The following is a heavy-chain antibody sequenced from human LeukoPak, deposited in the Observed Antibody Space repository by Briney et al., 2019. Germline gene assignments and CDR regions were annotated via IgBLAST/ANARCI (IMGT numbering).Heavy chain of an antibody. CDR1: GFNFMQYG. CDR2: IHPSGINT. Sequence: GTLRLSCVGSGFNFMQYGMMWVRQAPGKGLEWVSTIHPSGINTHHADSVKGRFTISRDNSKNTLYLQMNSLRVEDTAIYYCARDPSTLLSTDDSWGQGTLVAVSS. J-gene: IGHJ4*02. CDR3: ARDPSTLLSTDDS. V-gene: IGHV3-23*05. D-gene: IGHD3-16*02.